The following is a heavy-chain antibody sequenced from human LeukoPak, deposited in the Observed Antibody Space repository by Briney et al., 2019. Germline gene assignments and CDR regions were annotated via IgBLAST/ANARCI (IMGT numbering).Heavy chain of an antibody. Sequence: PSETLSLTCAVYGGSFSGYYWSWVRQAPGKGLEWVSAISGSGGSTYYADSVKGRFTISRDNSKNTLYLQMNSLRAEDTAVYYCASRSSRYYDSSGYYPATGGWGQGTLVTVSS. CDR3: ASRSSRYYDSSGYYPATGG. CDR2: ISGSGGST. D-gene: IGHD3-22*01. J-gene: IGHJ4*02. V-gene: IGHV3-23*01. CDR1: GGSFSGYY.